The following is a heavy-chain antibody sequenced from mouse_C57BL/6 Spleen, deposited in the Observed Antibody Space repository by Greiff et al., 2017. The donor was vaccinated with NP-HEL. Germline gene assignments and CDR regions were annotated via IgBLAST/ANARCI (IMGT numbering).Heavy chain of an antibody. CDR3: TTRGDVYWRYAMDY. V-gene: IGHV14-4*01. J-gene: IGHJ4*01. CDR2: IDPENGDT. D-gene: IGHD4-1*01. CDR1: GFNIKDDY. Sequence: VQLQQSGAELVRPGASVKLSCTASGFNIKDDYMHWVKQRPEQGLEWIGWIDPENGDTEYASKFQGKATITADTSSNTAYLQLSSLTSEDTAVYYCTTRGDVYWRYAMDYWGQGTSVTVSS.